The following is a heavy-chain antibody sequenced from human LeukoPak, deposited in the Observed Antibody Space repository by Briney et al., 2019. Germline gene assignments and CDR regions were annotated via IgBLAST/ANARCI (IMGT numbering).Heavy chain of an antibody. CDR1: GYTFTSYG. J-gene: IGHJ4*02. CDR3: ARGELVIGYSYGYDY. D-gene: IGHD5-18*01. CDR2: ISAYNGNT. V-gene: IGHV1-18*01. Sequence: ASVKVSCKASGYTFTSYGISWVRQAPGQGLEWMGWISAYNGNTNYAQKLQGRVTMTTDTSTSTAYMELRSLRSEDTAVYYCARGELVIGYSYGYDYWGQGTLVTVSS.